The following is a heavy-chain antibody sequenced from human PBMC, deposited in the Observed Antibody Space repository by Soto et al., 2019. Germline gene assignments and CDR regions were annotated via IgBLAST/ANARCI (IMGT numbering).Heavy chain of an antibody. Sequence: QVQLQESGPGLVKPSGTLSLTCAVSGGSISSANWWNWVRQPPGKGLEWIGEIYRSGSPNCNPSLQSRVTISVDKSKNQFSLKLTSVTAADTAVYYCARAFSRIGAAGNHDAFDIWGQGTMVIVS. D-gene: IGHD6-13*01. CDR1: GGSISSANW. CDR3: ARAFSRIGAAGNHDAFDI. J-gene: IGHJ3*02. V-gene: IGHV4-4*02. CDR2: IYRSGSP.